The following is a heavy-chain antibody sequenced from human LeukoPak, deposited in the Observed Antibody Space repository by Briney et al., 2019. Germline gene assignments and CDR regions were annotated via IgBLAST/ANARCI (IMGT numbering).Heavy chain of an antibody. CDR3: ARDQPTLDLRYFDWEVLFDP. V-gene: IGHV1-69*06. CDR2: IIPIFGTA. D-gene: IGHD3-9*01. Sequence: GASVKVSCKASGGTFSSYAISWVRQAPGQGLEWMGGIIPIFGTANYAQKFQGSVTITADKSTSTAYMELSSLRSEDTAVYHCARDQPTLDLRYFDWEVLFDPWGQGTLVTVSS. J-gene: IGHJ5*02. CDR1: GGTFSSYA.